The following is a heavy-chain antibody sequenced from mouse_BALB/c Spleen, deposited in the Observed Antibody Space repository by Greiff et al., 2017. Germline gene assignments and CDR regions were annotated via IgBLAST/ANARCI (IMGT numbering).Heavy chain of an antibody. CDR1: GFTFSDYY. Sequence: DVMLVESGGGLVKPGGSLKLSCAASGFTFSDYYMYWVRQTPEKRLEWVATISDGGSYTYYPDSVKGRFTISRDNAKNNLYLQMSSLKSEDTAMYYCASLYDGPAWFAYWGQGTLVTVSA. V-gene: IGHV5-4*02. J-gene: IGHJ3*01. CDR3: ASLYDGPAWFAY. CDR2: ISDGGSYT. D-gene: IGHD2-3*01.